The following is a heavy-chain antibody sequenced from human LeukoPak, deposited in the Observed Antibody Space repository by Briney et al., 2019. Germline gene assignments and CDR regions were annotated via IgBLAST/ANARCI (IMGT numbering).Heavy chain of an antibody. CDR1: GYTFTSYD. V-gene: IGHV1-8*03. CDR2: MNPNSGNT. D-gene: IGHD3-3*01. Sequence: ASVKVSRKASGYTFTSYDINWVRQATGQGLEWMGWMNPNSGNTGYAQKFQGRVTITRNTSISTAYMELSSLRSEDTAVYYCARGAREAYYDFWSGYYFDYWGQGTLVTVSS. J-gene: IGHJ4*02. CDR3: ARGAREAYYDFWSGYYFDY.